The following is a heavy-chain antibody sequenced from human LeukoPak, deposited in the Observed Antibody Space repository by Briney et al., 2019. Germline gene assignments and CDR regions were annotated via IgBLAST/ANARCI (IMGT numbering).Heavy chain of an antibody. D-gene: IGHD1-26*01. Sequence: SETLSLTCAVYGGSFSGYYWSWIRQPPGKGLEWIGEINHSGSTNYNPSLKSRITISVDTSKNQFSLKLSSVTAEDTAVYYCARGVGRVYFDYWGQGTLVTVSS. CDR3: ARGVGRVYFDY. CDR1: GGSFSGYY. V-gene: IGHV4-34*01. CDR2: INHSGST. J-gene: IGHJ4*02.